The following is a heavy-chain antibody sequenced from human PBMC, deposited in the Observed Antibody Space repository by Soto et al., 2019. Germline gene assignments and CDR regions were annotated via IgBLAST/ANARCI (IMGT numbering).Heavy chain of an antibody. CDR1: GYTFTSYD. D-gene: IGHD6-13*01. V-gene: IGHV1-8*01. CDR3: ARGPYSSSWGYYYYYMDV. J-gene: IGHJ6*03. CDR2: MNPNSGNT. Sequence: ASVKVSCKASGYTFTSYDINWVRQATGQGLEWMGWMNPNSGNTGYAQKFQGRVTMTRNTSISTAYMELSSLRSEDTAVFYCARGPYSSSWGYYYYYMDVWGKGTTVTVSS.